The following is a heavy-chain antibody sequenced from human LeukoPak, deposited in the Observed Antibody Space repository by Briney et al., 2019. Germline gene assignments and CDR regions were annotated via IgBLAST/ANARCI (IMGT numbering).Heavy chain of an antibody. CDR1: GYTFTGYY. V-gene: IGHV1-2*06. Sequence: ASVKVSCKASGYTFTGYYMHWVRQAPGQGLEWMGRINPNSGGTSYAQKFQGRVTMTRDTSISTAYMELSRLRSDDTAVYYCARDPPYDILTGYSDDYWGQGTLVTVSS. CDR2: INPNSGGT. J-gene: IGHJ4*02. CDR3: ARDPPYDILTGYSDDY. D-gene: IGHD3-9*01.